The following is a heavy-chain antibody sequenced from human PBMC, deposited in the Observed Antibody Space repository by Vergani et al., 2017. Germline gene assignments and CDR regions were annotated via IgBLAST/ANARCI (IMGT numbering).Heavy chain of an antibody. J-gene: IGHJ4*02. V-gene: IGHV3-23*01. CDR3: AKSCSGGSCYGDY. Sequence: EVQLLESGGGLVQPGGSLRLSCAASGFTFSSYAMIWVRQAPGKGLEWVSAISGSGGSTYYADSVKGRFTISRDNSKNTLYLQMNSLRAEDTAVYYCAKSCSGGSCYGDYWGQGTLVTVSS. CDR2: ISGSGGST. D-gene: IGHD2-15*01. CDR1: GFTFSSYA.